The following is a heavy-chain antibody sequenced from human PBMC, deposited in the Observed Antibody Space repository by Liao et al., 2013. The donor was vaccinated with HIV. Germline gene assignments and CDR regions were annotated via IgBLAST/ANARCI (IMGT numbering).Heavy chain of an antibody. Sequence: QVQLQESGPGLVKPSETLSLTCSVSGDSISSYYWSWIRQPPGKGLEWIGFIYYSGSTNYNPSLKSRVTMSVDTSKNQFSLKLSSVTAADTAVYYCAREWLGVYYLDYWGQGTLVTVSS. V-gene: IGHV4-59*12. CDR2: IYYSGST. J-gene: IGHJ4*02. CDR3: AREWLGVYYLDY. CDR1: GDSISSYY. D-gene: IGHD3-10*01.